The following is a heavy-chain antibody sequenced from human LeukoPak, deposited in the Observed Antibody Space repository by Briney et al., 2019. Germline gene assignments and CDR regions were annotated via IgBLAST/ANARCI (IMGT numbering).Heavy chain of an antibody. CDR2: IDPSDSYT. V-gene: IGHV5-10-1*01. J-gene: IGHJ6*04. D-gene: IGHD6-13*01. CDR3: AIYHAAAGYYGMDV. CDR1: GYSFTSYW. Sequence: GESLKISCKGSGYSFTSYWISWVRQLPGKGLEWMGRIDPSDSYTNYSPSFQGHVTISADKSISTAYLQWSSLKASDTAMYYCAIYHAAAGYYGMDVWGKGTTVTVSS.